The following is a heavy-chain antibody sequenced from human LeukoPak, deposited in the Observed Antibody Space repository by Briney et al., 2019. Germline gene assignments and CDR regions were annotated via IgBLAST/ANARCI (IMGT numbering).Heavy chain of an antibody. CDR3: ARVSRITIFEGGAFDI. D-gene: IGHD3-3*01. V-gene: IGHV3-30*03. CDR2: MSSDERNQ. CDR1: GFSLSDFG. J-gene: IGHJ3*02. Sequence: PGRSLRLSCAASGFSLSDFGTHWVRQAPGKGLEWVAVMSSDERNQYYADSVQGRFTLSRDNSRNTLFLQMNSLRVEDTAVYYCARVSRITIFEGGAFDIWGQGTMVTVSS.